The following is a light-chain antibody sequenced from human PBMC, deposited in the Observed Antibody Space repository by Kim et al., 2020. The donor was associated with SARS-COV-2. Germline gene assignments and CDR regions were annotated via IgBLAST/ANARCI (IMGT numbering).Light chain of an antibody. CDR3: LQYYAFPRT. V-gene: IGKV1-17*01. CDR2: VAS. J-gene: IGKJ2*01. Sequence: DIQMIQSPSSLSASVGDRVTITCRASRDIRNDLSWFQQKPGKAPKRLISVASTLQSGVPSRFSGSGSETEFTLTISSLQPEDFATYYCLQYYAFPRTFGQGTKLEI. CDR1: RDIRND.